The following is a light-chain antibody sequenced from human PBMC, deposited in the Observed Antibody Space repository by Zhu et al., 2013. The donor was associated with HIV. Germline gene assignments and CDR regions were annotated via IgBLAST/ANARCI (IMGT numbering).Light chain of an antibody. CDR2: DVS. J-gene: IGKJ4*01. Sequence: EVVMTQFPATVSVSPGERVTLSCRASQSVASNLAWYQQKPGQAPRLLIYDVSNRATGIPVRFSGSGSGTDFTLTISSLEPVDFAVYYCQQRSHWPPTFGGGTKVEIK. CDR1: QSVASN. CDR3: QQRSHWPPT. V-gene: IGKV3-11*01.